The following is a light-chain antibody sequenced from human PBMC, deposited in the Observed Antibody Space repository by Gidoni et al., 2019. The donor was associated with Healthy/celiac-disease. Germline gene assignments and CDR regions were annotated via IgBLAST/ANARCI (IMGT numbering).Light chain of an antibody. CDR2: GKN. Sequence: SSELTQYPAVSVALGQTVRITCQGDSLRSYYASWYQQKPGQAPVLVIYGKNNRPSGIPDRFSGSSSGNTASLTITGAQAEDEADYYCNSRDSSGNLWVFGGGTKLTVL. J-gene: IGLJ3*02. V-gene: IGLV3-19*01. CDR1: SLRSYY. CDR3: NSRDSSGNLWV.